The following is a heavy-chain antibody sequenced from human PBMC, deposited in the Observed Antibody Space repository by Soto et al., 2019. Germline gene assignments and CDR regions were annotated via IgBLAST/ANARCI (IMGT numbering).Heavy chain of an antibody. CDR1: GFTFSSYA. CDR3: AREPHYCGYGCRSLSDY. CDR2: ISGSGGST. V-gene: IGHV3-23*01. D-gene: IGHD2-21*01. J-gene: IGHJ4*02. Sequence: GGSLRLSCAASGFTFSSYAMSWVRQAPGKGLEWVSVISGSGGSTYYADSVKGRFTISRDNSKNTLYLQMNSLRAEDTAVYYCAREPHYCGYGCRSLSDYWGQGTLVTVSS.